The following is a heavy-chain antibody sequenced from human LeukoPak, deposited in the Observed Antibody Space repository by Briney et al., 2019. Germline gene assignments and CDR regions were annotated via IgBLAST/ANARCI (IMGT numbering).Heavy chain of an antibody. J-gene: IGHJ6*02. CDR3: AGSMVRGVTPHYGMDV. CDR2: ISYDGSNK. Sequence: GGSLRLSCAASGFTFSSYAMHWVRQAPGKGLEWVTVISYDGSNKYYADSVKGRFTISRDNSKNTLYLQMNSLRAEDTAVYYCAGSMVRGVTPHYGMDVWGQGTTVTVSS. D-gene: IGHD3-10*01. CDR1: GFTFSSYA. V-gene: IGHV3-30-3*01.